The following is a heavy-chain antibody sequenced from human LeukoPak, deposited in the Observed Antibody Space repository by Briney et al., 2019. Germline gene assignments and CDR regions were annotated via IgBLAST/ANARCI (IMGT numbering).Heavy chain of an antibody. CDR1: GYSFSSYW. Sequence: GESLKISCKGSGYSFSSYWISWVRQMPGKGLEWMGTIDPSDSYTNYSPSFQGHVTISADKSISTASLQWSSLKASDTAVYYCARHLPLPAAGRDHWGQGTLVTVSS. V-gene: IGHV5-10-1*01. CDR3: ARHLPLPAAGRDH. D-gene: IGHD6-13*01. J-gene: IGHJ4*02. CDR2: IDPSDSYT.